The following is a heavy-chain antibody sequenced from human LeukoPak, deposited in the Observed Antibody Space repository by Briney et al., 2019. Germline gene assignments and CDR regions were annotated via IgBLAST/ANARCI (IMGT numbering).Heavy chain of an antibody. J-gene: IGHJ4*02. V-gene: IGHV3-20*04. Sequence: PGGSLRLSCAASGFTFDDYGMSWVRQAPGKGLEWVSGINWNGGSTGYADSVKGRFTISRDNAKNSLYLQMNSLRAEGTALYYCARERGAVAGYYFDYWGQGTLVTVSS. CDR2: INWNGGST. CDR3: ARERGAVAGYYFDY. D-gene: IGHD6-19*01. CDR1: GFTFDDYG.